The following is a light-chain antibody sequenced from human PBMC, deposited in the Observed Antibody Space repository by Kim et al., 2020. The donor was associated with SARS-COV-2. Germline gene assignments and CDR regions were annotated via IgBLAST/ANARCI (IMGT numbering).Light chain of an antibody. J-gene: IGLJ1*01. V-gene: IGLV2-14*01. Sequence: QSALTQPASVSGSPGQSITISCTGTSSDVGGYNYVSWYQQHPGKAPKLMIYDVSKWPSGVSNRFSGSKSGNTASLTISGLQAEDVADYYCSSYTSSSTYVFGTGTKVTVL. CDR1: SSDVGGYNY. CDR2: DVS. CDR3: SSYTSSSTYV.